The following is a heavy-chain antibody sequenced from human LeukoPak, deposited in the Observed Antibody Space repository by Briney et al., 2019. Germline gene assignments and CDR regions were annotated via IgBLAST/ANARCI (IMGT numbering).Heavy chain of an antibody. J-gene: IGHJ6*03. CDR3: ARAPVSTAYLHYYSMDV. CDR2: IYSSGQP. D-gene: IGHD3-16*01. V-gene: IGHV4-39*07. Sequence: SETLSLTCAVSGGSITSTTDSWAWIRQSPGKGLEWIGSIYSSGQPYYKVSLRSRVTMSVDTSKDLFSLKLTSVTAADTAVYYCARAPVSTAYLHYYSMDVWGKGTMVTVSS. CDR1: GGSITSTTDS.